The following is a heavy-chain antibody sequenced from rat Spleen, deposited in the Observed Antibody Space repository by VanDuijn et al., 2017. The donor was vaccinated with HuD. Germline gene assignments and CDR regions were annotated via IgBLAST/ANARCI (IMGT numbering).Heavy chain of an antibody. CDR2: ISYEGSST. D-gene: IGHD1-1*01. CDR3: TRGGYYRY. V-gene: IGHV5-22*01. J-gene: IGHJ2*01. CDR1: GFSLNNYG. Sequence: VQLKESGPGLVQPSQTLSLTCTVSGFSLNNYGVIWVRQPPGKGLEWVASISYEGSSTYYGDSVKGRFTISRDTAQNTLYLQMNSPTSEDTATYYCTRGGYYRYWGQGVMVTVSS.